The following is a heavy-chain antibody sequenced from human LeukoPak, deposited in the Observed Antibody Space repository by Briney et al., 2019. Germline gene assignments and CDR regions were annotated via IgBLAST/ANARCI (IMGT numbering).Heavy chain of an antibody. D-gene: IGHD6-19*01. CDR2: INTNTGNP. J-gene: IGHJ4*02. Sequence: ASVKVSCKASGYTFTGYFIHWVRQAPGQGLEWMGWINTNTGNPTYAQGFTGRFVFSLDTSVSTAYLQISSLKAEDTAVYYCARDWYSSGWYGTQPGYWGQGTLVTVSS. CDR1: GYTFTGYF. V-gene: IGHV7-4-1*02. CDR3: ARDWYSSGWYGTQPGY.